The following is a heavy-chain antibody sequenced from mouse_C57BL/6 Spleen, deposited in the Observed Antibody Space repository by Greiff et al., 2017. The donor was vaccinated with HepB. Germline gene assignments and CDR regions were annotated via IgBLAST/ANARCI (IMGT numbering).Heavy chain of an antibody. CDR3: ARLYDYDRAWFAY. J-gene: IGHJ3*01. V-gene: IGHV1-50*01. CDR1: GYTFTSYW. Sequence: QVQLQQPGAELVKPGASVKLSCKASGYTFTSYWMQWVKQRPGQGLEWIGEFDPSDSYTNYNQNFKGKATLTVDTSSSTAYMQLSSLTSEDSAVYYCARLYDYDRAWFAYWGQGTLVTVSA. D-gene: IGHD2-4*01. CDR2: FDPSDSYT.